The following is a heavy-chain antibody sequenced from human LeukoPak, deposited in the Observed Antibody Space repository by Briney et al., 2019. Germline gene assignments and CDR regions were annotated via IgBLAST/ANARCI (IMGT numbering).Heavy chain of an antibody. V-gene: IGHV1-69*13. CDR3: ARSGDYSGYDRGDFDY. CDR2: IIPIFGTA. D-gene: IGHD5-12*01. J-gene: IGHJ4*02. Sequence: SVMVSCKASGYTFTAYYVHWVRQAPGQGLEWMGGIIPIFGTANYAQKFQGRVTITADESTSTAYMELSSLRSEDTAVYYCARSGDYSGYDRGDFDYWGQGTLVTVSS. CDR1: GYTFTAYY.